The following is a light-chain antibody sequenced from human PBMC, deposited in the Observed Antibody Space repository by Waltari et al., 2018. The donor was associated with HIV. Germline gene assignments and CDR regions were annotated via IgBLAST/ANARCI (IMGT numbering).Light chain of an antibody. CDR3: SSFGRGNTVL. J-gene: IGLJ2*01. Sequence: QSALTQPASVSGSPGQSITISCTGTSRAVGAYNYVSWYQLYPGKAPKVMMFEVNNRPSGVSDRFSGSKSGNTASLTISGLQVEDEAVYFCSSFGRGNTVLFGGGTKVTVL. V-gene: IGLV2-14*01. CDR2: EVN. CDR1: SRAVGAYNY.